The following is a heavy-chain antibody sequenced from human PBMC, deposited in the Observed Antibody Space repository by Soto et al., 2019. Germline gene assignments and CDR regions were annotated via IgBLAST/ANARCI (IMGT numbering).Heavy chain of an antibody. V-gene: IGHV1-18*04. D-gene: IGHD1-26*01. CDR3: ARRAWENSDAFDI. CDR1: GYTFTSYG. Sequence: ASVKVSCKASGYTFTSYGVSWVRQAPGQGLEWMGWISAYDGNTKYARKLQGRVTMTTDTSTSTAYMELRSLRSDDTAVYYCARRAWENSDAFDIWGQGTMVTVS. J-gene: IGHJ3*02. CDR2: ISAYDGNT.